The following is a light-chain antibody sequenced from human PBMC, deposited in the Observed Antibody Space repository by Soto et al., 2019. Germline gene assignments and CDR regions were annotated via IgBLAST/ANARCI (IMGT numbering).Light chain of an antibody. Sequence: ELVLTQSPATLSVSPGERATLSCRSSQSVSIHLAWYQQKPGQAPRLLIYGTSTRATGIPARFSGSGSGTEFTLTISSLQSEDCAVYYCQHYNNWPPITFGQGPRLEI. CDR3: QHYNNWPPIT. CDR1: QSVSIH. J-gene: IGKJ5*01. V-gene: IGKV3-15*01. CDR2: GTS.